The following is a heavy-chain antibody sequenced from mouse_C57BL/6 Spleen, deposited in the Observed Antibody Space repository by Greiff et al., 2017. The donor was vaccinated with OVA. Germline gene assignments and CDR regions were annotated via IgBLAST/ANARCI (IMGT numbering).Heavy chain of an antibody. D-gene: IGHD1-1*02. CDR1: GYTFTDYY. J-gene: IGHJ2*01. CDR2: IYPGSGNT. V-gene: IGHV1-76*01. CDR3: AKVGADYFDY. Sequence: VQLQQSGAELVRPGASVKLSCKASGYTFTDYYINWVKQRPGQGLEWIARIYPGSGNTYYNEKFKGKATLTAEKSSSTAYMQLSSLTSEDSAVYFCAKVGADYFDYWGQGTTLTVSS.